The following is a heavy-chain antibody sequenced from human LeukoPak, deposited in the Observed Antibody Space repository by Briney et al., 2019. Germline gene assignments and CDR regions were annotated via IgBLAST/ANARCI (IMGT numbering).Heavy chain of an antibody. CDR3: TSSVRGGGDCFDY. V-gene: IGHV3-33*01. J-gene: IGHJ4*02. D-gene: IGHD2-21*01. CDR2: IWYDGSNK. Sequence: GGSLRLSCAASGFTFSSYGMHWVRQAPGKGLEWVAVIWYDGSNKYYADSVKGRFTISRDNSKNTLYLQMNSLRAEDTAVYYCTSSVRGGGDCFDYWGQGTLVTVSS. CDR1: GFTFSSYG.